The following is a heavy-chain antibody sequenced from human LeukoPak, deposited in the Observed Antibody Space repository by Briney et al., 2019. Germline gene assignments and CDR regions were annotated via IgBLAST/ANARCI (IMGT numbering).Heavy chain of an antibody. Sequence: SQTLSLTCAISGDSVSSNSGAWNWIRQSPSRGLEWLGRTYYRSTWYNDYAVSVRGRITVNPDTSKNQFSLHLNSVTPEDTAVYYCARRLTQYDCFDPWGQGILVTVSS. CDR2: TYYRSTWYN. V-gene: IGHV6-1*01. J-gene: IGHJ5*02. D-gene: IGHD2-2*01. CDR1: GDSVSSNSGA. CDR3: ARRLTQYDCFDP.